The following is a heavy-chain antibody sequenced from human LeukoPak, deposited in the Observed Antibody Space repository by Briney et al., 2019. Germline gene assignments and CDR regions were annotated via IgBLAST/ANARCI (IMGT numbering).Heavy chain of an antibody. J-gene: IGHJ5*02. V-gene: IGHV1-69*01. CDR2: IIPIFGTA. Sequence: GSSVTVSCTASGGTFNSYAISWVRQAPGQGLEWMGGIIPIFGTANYAQKFQGRVTITADESTSTAYMELSSLRSEDTAVYYCARDIEGWVVPAALVGFDPWGQGTLVTVSS. CDR1: GGTFNSYA. CDR3: ARDIEGWVVPAALVGFDP. D-gene: IGHD2-2*01.